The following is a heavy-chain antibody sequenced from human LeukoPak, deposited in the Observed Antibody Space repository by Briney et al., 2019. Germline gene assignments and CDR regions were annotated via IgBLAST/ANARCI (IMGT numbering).Heavy chain of an antibody. Sequence: SETLSLTCTVSGGSISSGGYYWSWIRQHPGKGLEWIGYIYYSGNTYSNPSLKSRVTISVDTSKNQFSLKLSSVTAADTAVYYCARAYCGGDCYYFDYWGQGTLVTVSS. V-gene: IGHV4-31*03. CDR3: ARAYCGGDCYYFDY. J-gene: IGHJ4*02. CDR1: GGSISSGGYY. CDR2: IYYSGNT. D-gene: IGHD2-21*02.